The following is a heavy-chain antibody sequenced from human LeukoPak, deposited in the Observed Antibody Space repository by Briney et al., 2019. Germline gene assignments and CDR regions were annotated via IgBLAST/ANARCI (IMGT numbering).Heavy chain of an antibody. CDR3: TRGRDTTGYFVY. Sequence: ASVTVSCKASGYTFTNYAINWVRLAPGQGLEWMGWIDTNTGNPTYAQGFAGRFVFSLDTSVTTTYLQISSLRAEDTAVYYCTRGRDTTGYFVYWGQGTLVTVSS. D-gene: IGHD3-22*01. V-gene: IGHV7-4-1*02. CDR1: GYTFTNYA. J-gene: IGHJ4*02. CDR2: IDTNTGNP.